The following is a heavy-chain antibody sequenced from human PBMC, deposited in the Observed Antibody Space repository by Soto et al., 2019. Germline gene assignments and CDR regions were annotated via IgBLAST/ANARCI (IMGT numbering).Heavy chain of an antibody. J-gene: IGHJ4*02. D-gene: IGHD2-15*01. CDR2: IYYSGST. Sequence: QVPLQESGPGLVKPSETLSLTCTVSGGSISSYYWSWIRQPPGKGLEWIGYIYYSGSTNYNPSLKSRVTISVDTSKNQFSLKLSSVTAADTAVYYCARGVYGGKDYWGQGTLVTVSS. CDR1: GGSISSYY. V-gene: IGHV4-59*01. CDR3: ARGVYGGKDY.